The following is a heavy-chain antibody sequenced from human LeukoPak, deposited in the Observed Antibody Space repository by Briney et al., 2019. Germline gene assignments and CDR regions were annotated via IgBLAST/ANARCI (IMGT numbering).Heavy chain of an antibody. D-gene: IGHD6-13*01. CDR2: IYHSGST. J-gene: IGHJ5*02. CDR3: ARQLVPARSNWFDP. CDR1: GYSISSGYY. V-gene: IGHV4-38-2*01. Sequence: SETLSHTCAVSGYSISSGYYWGWIRQPPGKGLEWIGSIYHSGSTYYNPSLKSRVTISVDTSKNQFSLKLTSVTAADTAVYYCARQLVPARSNWFDPWGQGTLVTVSS.